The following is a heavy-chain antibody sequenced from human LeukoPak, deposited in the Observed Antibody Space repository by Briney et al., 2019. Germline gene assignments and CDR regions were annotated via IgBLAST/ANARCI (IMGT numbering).Heavy chain of an antibody. Sequence: GGSLRLSCAASGFTFSSYAMHWVLQAPGKGLGWVAVISYDGSNKYYADSVKGRFTISRDNSKNTLYLQMNSLRAEDTAVYYCASGTGDALHFDYWGQGTLVTVSS. V-gene: IGHV3-30-3*01. D-gene: IGHD7-27*01. J-gene: IGHJ4*02. CDR3: ASGTGDALHFDY. CDR1: GFTFSSYA. CDR2: ISYDGSNK.